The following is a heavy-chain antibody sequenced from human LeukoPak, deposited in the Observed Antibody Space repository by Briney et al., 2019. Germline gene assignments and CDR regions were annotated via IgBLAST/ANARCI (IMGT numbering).Heavy chain of an antibody. D-gene: IGHD6-19*01. J-gene: IGHJ4*02. CDR1: GGSMSNSY. CDR2: IFTTGST. CDR3: ARGHSSGWVGSDY. Sequence: SETLSLTCTVSGGSMSNSYCNWIRQPAGKGLEWIGRIFTTGSTTYNPSLKSRLTMSVDTTKSHFSLKLNSVTAADTAVYYCARGHSSGWVGSDYWGQGTLVTVSS. V-gene: IGHV4-4*07.